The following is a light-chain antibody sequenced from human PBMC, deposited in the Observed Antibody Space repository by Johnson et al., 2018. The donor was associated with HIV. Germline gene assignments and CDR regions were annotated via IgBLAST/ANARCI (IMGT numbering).Light chain of an antibody. CDR1: SSNIGNNY. V-gene: IGLV1-51*02. J-gene: IGLJ1*01. CDR2: ENN. CDR3: GTWDTSLSAGGV. Sequence: SVLTQPPSVSAAPGQTVTISCSGSSSNIGNNYVSWYQQLPGTAPKLLIYENNKRPSGIPDRFSGSKSGTSATLGITGLQTGDEADYYCGTWDTSLSAGGVFGTGTKVTVL.